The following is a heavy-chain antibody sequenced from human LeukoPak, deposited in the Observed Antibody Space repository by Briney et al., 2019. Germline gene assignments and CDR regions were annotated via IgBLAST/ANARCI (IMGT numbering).Heavy chain of an antibody. V-gene: IGHV1-8*01. CDR1: GYTFTSYD. D-gene: IGHD2-2*01. CDR2: MNPNSGNT. Sequence: GASVKVSCEASGYTFTSYDINWVRQATGQGLEWMGWMNPNSGNTGYAQKFQGRVTMTRNTSISTAYMELSSLRSEDTAVYYCARGLNVVVPAAINYYYGMDVWGQGTTVTVSS. J-gene: IGHJ6*02. CDR3: ARGLNVVVPAAINYYYGMDV.